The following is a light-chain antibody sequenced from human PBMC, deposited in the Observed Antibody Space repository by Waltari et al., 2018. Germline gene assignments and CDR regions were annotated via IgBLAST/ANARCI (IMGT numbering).Light chain of an antibody. CDR3: QQYNSYPRT. CDR2: GVS. V-gene: IGKV1-5*03. J-gene: IGKJ1*01. Sequence: DLQLTQSPSTLSASVGDRVTITCRASQRMSNWLAWYQQKPGKAPKLLISGVSALESGVPSRFSGSGSRTEFTLTITSLQPDDFATYYCQQYNSYPRTFGQGTKVEIK. CDR1: QRMSNW.